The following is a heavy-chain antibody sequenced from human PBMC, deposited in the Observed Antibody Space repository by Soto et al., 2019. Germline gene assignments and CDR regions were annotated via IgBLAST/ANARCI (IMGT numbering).Heavy chain of an antibody. CDR2: IYHSGST. CDR3: ARVGRPYGGNALNWFDP. Sequence: ASETLSLTCAVSGGSISSGGYSWSWIRQPPGKGLEWIGYIYHSGSTYYNPSLKSRVTISVDRSKNQFSLKLSSVTAADTAVYYCARVGRPYGGNALNWFDPWGQGTLVTVSS. CDR1: GGSISSGGYS. D-gene: IGHD4-17*01. V-gene: IGHV4-30-2*01. J-gene: IGHJ5*02.